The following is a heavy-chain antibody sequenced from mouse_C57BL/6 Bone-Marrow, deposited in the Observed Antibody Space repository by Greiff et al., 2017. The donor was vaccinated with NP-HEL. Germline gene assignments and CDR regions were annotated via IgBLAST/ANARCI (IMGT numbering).Heavy chain of an antibody. D-gene: IGHD3-2*02. J-gene: IGHJ3*01. CDR1: GYTFTSYG. CDR2: IYPRSGNT. CDR3: ARQLRLPFAY. V-gene: IGHV1-81*01. Sequence: VKVVESGAELARPGASVKLSCKASGYTFTSYGISWVKQRTGQGLEWIGEIYPRSGNTYYNEKFKGKATLTADKSSSTAYMELRSLTSEDSAVYFCARQLRLPFAYWGQGTLVTVSA.